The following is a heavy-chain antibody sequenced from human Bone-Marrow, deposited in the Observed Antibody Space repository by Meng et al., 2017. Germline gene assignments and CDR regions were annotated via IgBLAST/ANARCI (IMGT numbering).Heavy chain of an antibody. V-gene: IGHV1-2*02. CDR1: GYTFTGYY. Sequence: ASVKVSCKASGYTFTGYYMHWVRQAPGQGLEWMGWINPNSGGTNYAQKFQGRVTMTRDTSISTAYMELSRLRSDDTAVYYCARGRKPLPLSTGIAAAGANYYFDYWGQGTLVT. CDR2: INPNSGGT. J-gene: IGHJ4*02. D-gene: IGHD6-13*01. CDR3: ARGRKPLPLSTGIAAAGANYYFDY.